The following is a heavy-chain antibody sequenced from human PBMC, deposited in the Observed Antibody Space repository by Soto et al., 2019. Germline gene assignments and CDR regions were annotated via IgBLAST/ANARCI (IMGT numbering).Heavy chain of an antibody. J-gene: IGHJ3*02. V-gene: IGHV3-30*18. CDR1: GSTFSFSG. D-gene: IGHD2-15*01. CDR2: ISYDGSYE. Sequence: QVQLVESGGGVVQSGRSLRLSFAASGSTFSFSGMHWVRQAPGKGLEWVAVISYDGSYESYADSVKGRFTISRDNSKNTLFLPMNSLRPEDTAVYYCAKLVVVVRIWRDDVFDIWGQGKMVTVSS. CDR3: AKLVVVVRIWRDDVFDI.